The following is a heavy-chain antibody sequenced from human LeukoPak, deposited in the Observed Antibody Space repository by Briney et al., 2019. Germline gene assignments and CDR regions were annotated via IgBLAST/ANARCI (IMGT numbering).Heavy chain of an antibody. CDR2: ISGNNGNT. Sequence: ASVKVSCKASGYVFDNYGISWVRQARGRGLEWMGWISGNNGNTAYAQRLQGRVTLTTDTSATTAHMELTSLTSDDTAVYYCGRDSWYDFPIDYWGQGTLVTVSS. J-gene: IGHJ4*02. CDR1: GYVFDNYG. D-gene: IGHD1-1*01. V-gene: IGHV1-18*01. CDR3: GRDSWYDFPIDY.